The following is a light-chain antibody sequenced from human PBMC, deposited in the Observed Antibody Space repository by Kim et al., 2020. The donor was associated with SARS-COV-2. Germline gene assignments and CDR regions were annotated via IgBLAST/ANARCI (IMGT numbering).Light chain of an antibody. CDR1: QSISLW. Sequence: DIQLTQSPSTLSASVGDRVTITCRASQSISLWLAWYQQKPGKAPKLLIYESSTLASGVPSRLSGSASGTEFTLTISSLRPDDCAIYYCHQYYSYPWTFGRGTKVDIK. CDR3: HQYYSYPWT. J-gene: IGKJ1*01. V-gene: IGKV1-5*03. CDR2: ESS.